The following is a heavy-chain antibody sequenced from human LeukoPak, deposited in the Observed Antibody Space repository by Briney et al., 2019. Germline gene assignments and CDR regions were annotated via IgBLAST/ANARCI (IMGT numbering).Heavy chain of an antibody. Sequence: SETLSLTCRVSDYSISSGYYWGWIRQAPGKGMEWIGSIYYSGSTYYNPSLKSRVTISVDTSKNQFSLKLSSVTAADTAVYYCARHGGFERYFDWLLYSPYYFDYWGQGTLVTVSS. CDR2: IYYSGST. D-gene: IGHD3-9*01. CDR3: ARHGGFERYFDWLLYSPYYFDY. CDR1: DYSISSGYY. J-gene: IGHJ4*02. V-gene: IGHV4-38-2*01.